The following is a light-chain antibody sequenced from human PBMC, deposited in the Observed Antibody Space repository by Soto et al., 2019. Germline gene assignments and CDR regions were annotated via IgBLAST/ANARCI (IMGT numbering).Light chain of an antibody. V-gene: IGKV1-39*01. Sequence: DIQMTQSPSSLSASVGDRVTITCRASQSISSYLNWYQQKPGKAPKLLIYAASSLQSGVPSRFSGSGSGTDFTLTISSLQPEDFATYYCQQSYSLITFGPGTRLEIK. CDR2: AAS. CDR3: QQSYSLIT. CDR1: QSISSY. J-gene: IGKJ5*01.